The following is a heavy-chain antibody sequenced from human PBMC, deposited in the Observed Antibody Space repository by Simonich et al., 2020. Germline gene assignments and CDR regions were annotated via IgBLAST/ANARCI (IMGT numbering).Heavy chain of an antibody. D-gene: IGHD7-27*01. J-gene: IGHJ4*02. CDR2: LYHSGST. V-gene: IGHV4-38-2*01. CDR1: GYSISSVYY. CDR3: ARGLTGDY. Sequence: QVQLQESGPGLVKPSETLSLTCAVSGYSISSVYYWGWILQPPGKGLGWIGCLYHSGSTDYDPSLKSRVTISVDTSKNQFSLKRSSGTAADTAVYYCARGLTGDYWGQGTLVTVSS.